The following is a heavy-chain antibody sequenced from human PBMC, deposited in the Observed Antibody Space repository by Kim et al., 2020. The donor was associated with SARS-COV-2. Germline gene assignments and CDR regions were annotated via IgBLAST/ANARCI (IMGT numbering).Heavy chain of an antibody. D-gene: IGHD4-17*01. CDR2: IYYSGST. J-gene: IGHJ5*02. Sequence: SETLSLTCTVSGGSISSGDYYWSWIRQPPGKGLEWIGYIYYSGSTYYNPSLKSRVTISVDTSKNQFSLKLSSVTAADTAVYYCARDSQDYGDYGGWFDPWGQGTLVTVSS. V-gene: IGHV4-30-4*01. CDR3: ARDSQDYGDYGGWFDP. CDR1: GGSISSGDYY.